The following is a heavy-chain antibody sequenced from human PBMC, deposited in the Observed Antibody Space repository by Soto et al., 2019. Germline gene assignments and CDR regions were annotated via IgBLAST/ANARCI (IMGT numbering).Heavy chain of an antibody. CDR3: ARVGYCSGATCWYNFDS. CDR2: IKEDGSEK. D-gene: IGHD2-15*01. V-gene: IGHV3-7*03. J-gene: IGHJ4*02. Sequence: GGSLRLSCVASGFTFSTYWMSWVRQAPGKGLEWVANIKEDGSEKYYVDSVKGRFSISRDNAKNSLYLQMNSLRAADTAVYYCARVGYCSGATCWYNFDSWGQGTLVTVSS. CDR1: GFTFSTYW.